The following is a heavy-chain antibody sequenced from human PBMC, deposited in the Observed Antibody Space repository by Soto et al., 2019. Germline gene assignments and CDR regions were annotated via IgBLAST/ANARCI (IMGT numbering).Heavy chain of an antibody. CDR2: ILSDGKRT. CDR1: GFTVTTYT. D-gene: IGHD1-7*01. J-gene: IGHJ3*02. V-gene: IGHV3-30*04. Sequence: QVQLVESGGDVVQPGRSLRLSCAASGFTVTTYTTHWVRQAPGKGLDWVAVILSDGKRTSYADSVKGRFTMSRDNSKNTVHLQMNSLRAEDTAIYYCVKEGVAVGTTEGGAFHIWGQGTLITVSS. CDR3: VKEGVAVGTTEGGAFHI.